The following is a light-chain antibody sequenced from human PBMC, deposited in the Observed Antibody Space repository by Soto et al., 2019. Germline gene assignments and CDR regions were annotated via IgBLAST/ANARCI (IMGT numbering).Light chain of an antibody. CDR2: AVT. J-gene: IGLJ2*01. CDR1: SSDVGSYNS. Sequence: QSVLTQPASVSGSPGQSIAISCTGTSSDVGSYNSVSWYQQFPGKAPKLILYAVTNRPSGVSNRFSGSKSGNTASLTISGLQAEDEADYFCSSYTTSATLVFGVGTMLTVL. CDR3: SSYTTSATLV. V-gene: IGLV2-14*01.